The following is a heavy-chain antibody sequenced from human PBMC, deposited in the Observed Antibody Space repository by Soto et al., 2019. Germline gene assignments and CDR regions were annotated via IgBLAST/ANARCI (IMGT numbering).Heavy chain of an antibody. CDR1: VLSFTGSW. V-gene: IGHV5-51*01. CDR2: IYSGDSDI. D-gene: IGHD2-2*01. CDR3: ARIDTTFNYMDV. J-gene: IGHJ6*03. Sequence: PGDSLEISCKAAVLSFTGSWSDRVGKMNGKGLEWRGIIYSGDSDIRYSPSFQGQVTISADKSISTAYLQWSSLTASDTALYSCARIDTTFNYMDVWGKGTTVTVSS.